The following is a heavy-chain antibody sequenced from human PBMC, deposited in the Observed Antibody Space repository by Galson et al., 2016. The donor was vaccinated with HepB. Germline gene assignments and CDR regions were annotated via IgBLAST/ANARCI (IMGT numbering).Heavy chain of an antibody. V-gene: IGHV1-2*02. CDR3: AREAKPYGDIDS. D-gene: IGHD4-17*01. CDR2: INPNSGVT. J-gene: IGHJ4*02. Sequence: SVKVSCKASGYTFSGFYLHWVRQAPGQGLEWMGWINPNSGVTTYAQKFQGRVTMTRDTSISTVYMGLRSLRSDDTAMYYCAREAKPYGDIDSWGQGTLVTVSS. CDR1: GYTFSGFY.